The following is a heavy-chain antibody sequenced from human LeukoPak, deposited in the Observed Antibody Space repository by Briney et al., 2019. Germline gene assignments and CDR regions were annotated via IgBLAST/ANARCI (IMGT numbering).Heavy chain of an antibody. J-gene: IGHJ4*02. V-gene: IGHV3-7*01. CDR1: GFTLSTYW. D-gene: IGHD3-16*01. CDR3: ASWGAGGNS. CDR2: INPDGSGK. Sequence: PGGSLRLSCEASGFTLSTYWMNWVRQVPGKGLDCVANINPDGSGKRYVDSVKGRFNIARENADNSMSLQMNSMRAEDTAVYYCASWGAGGNSWGQGTLVTVSS.